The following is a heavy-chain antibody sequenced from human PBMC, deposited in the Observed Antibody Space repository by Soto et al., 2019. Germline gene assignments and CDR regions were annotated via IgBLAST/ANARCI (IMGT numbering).Heavy chain of an antibody. D-gene: IGHD3-22*01. J-gene: IGHJ5*02. Sequence: QVQLVQSGAEVKKPGSSVKVSCKASGGTFSSYTISWVRQAPGQGLEWMGRIIPILGIANYAQKFQGRVTITADKSTSTAYMELSSLRSEDTAVYYCASEVVFPWFDPWGQGTLVTVSS. CDR3: ASEVVFPWFDP. V-gene: IGHV1-69*02. CDR2: IIPILGIA. CDR1: GGTFSSYT.